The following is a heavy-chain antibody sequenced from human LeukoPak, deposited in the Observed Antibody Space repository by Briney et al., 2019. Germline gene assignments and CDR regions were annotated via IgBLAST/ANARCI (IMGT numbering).Heavy chain of an antibody. J-gene: IGHJ4*02. V-gene: IGHV3-74*01. Sequence: PXGSLRLSCAASGFTFSRYWMHWVRQVPGKGLMWVSRINPDGSSTSYADSVKGRFTISRDNAKNTLYLQMNSLRPEDTAVYFCTKDTYGPEDSWGQGTLVTVSS. D-gene: IGHD4-17*01. CDR2: INPDGSST. CDR3: TKDTYGPEDS. CDR1: GFTFSRYW.